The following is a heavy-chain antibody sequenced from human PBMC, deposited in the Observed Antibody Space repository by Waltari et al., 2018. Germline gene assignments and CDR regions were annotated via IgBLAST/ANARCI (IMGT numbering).Heavy chain of an antibody. CDR1: GFAFTDCP. J-gene: IGHJ4*02. CDR2: ISYDGGI. Sequence: QVQLVESGGGVVQPGRSLRPVCAASGFAFTDCPLPCVRQAPGRGLEWVAIISYDGGILYADSVKGRFTISRDISNNSVYLHMSGLRPEDTAVYYCAKDNGGGETYNKHRYFDQWGQGTLVSVSS. CDR3: AKDNGGGETYNKHRYFDQ. V-gene: IGHV3-30*18. D-gene: IGHD1-1*01.